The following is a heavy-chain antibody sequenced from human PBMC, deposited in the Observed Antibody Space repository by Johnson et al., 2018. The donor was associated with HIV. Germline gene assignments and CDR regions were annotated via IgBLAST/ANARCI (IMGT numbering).Heavy chain of an antibody. Sequence: VQLVESGGGVVKPGGSLRLSCAASGFTFSSYAMHWVRQAPGKGLEWVANIKQDGSEKYYVDSLEGRFTISRDNTKNLLYLQMDNLRTADTAVYYCARDGVYSSPHDAFDIWGQGTMVTVSS. J-gene: IGHJ3*02. CDR2: IKQDGSEK. CDR1: GFTFSSYA. V-gene: IGHV3-7*03. CDR3: ARDGVYSSPHDAFDI. D-gene: IGHD3-22*01.